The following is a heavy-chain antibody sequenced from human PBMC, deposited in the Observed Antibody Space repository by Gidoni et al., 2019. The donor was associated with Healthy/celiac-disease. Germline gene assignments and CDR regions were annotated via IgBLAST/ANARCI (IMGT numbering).Heavy chain of an antibody. V-gene: IGHV3-23*01. CDR3: AAEGYCSSTSCYVDYYYGMDV. CDR1: GFTFSSYA. D-gene: IGHD2-2*01. Sequence: EVQLLESGGGLVQPGGSLRLSCAASGFTFSSYAMSWVRQAPGKGLEWVSAIMGSGGSTYYADSVKGRFTISRDNSKNTLYLQMNSLRAEDTAVYYCAAEGYCSSTSCYVDYYYGMDVWGQGTTVTVSS. CDR2: IMGSGGST. J-gene: IGHJ6*02.